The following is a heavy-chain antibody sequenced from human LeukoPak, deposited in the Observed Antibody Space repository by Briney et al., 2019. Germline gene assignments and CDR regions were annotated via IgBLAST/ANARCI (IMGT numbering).Heavy chain of an antibody. D-gene: IGHD3-10*01. V-gene: IGHV4-39*07. CDR1: GGSISGSSYY. Sequence: SETLSLTCTVSGGSISGSSYYWGWIRQPPGKGLEWIGNIYYSGSTYYNPSLKSRVTISVDTSKNQFSLKLSSVTAADTAVYYCVITMVLRPDYYMDVWGKGTTVTISS. J-gene: IGHJ6*03. CDR2: IYYSGST. CDR3: VITMVLRPDYYMDV.